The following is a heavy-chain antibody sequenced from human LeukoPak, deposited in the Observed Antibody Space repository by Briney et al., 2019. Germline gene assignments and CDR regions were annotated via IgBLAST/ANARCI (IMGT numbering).Heavy chain of an antibody. CDR2: IYSGGST. CDR1: GFTVSSNY. CDR3: ARSEAAAGSSWFDP. Sequence: PGGSLRLSCAASGFTVSSNYMSWVRQAPGKGLEWVSVIYSGGSTYYADSVKGRFTISRDNSKNTLYLQMNSLRAEDTAVYYCARSEAAAGSSWFDPWGQGTLVTVSS. J-gene: IGHJ5*02. D-gene: IGHD6-13*01. V-gene: IGHV3-53*01.